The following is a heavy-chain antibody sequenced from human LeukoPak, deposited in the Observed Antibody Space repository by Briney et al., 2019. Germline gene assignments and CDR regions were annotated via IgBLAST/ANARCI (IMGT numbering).Heavy chain of an antibody. CDR3: ARRVAVPGSYYFDY. CDR1: GGSFSGYY. D-gene: IGHD2-15*01. V-gene: IGHV4-34*01. J-gene: IGHJ4*02. Sequence: SETLSLTCAVYGGSFSGYYWSWIRQPPGKGLEWIGEINHSGSTNYNASLKSRVTISVDTSKNQFSLKLSSVTAADTAVYYCARRVAVPGSYYFDYWSQGTLVTVSS. CDR2: INHSGST.